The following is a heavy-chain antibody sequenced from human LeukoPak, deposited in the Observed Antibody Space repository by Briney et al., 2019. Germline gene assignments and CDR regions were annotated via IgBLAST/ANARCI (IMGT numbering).Heavy chain of an antibody. D-gene: IGHD4-23*01. CDR2: INPSGGST. V-gene: IGHV1-46*01. Sequence: ASVKVSCKASGYTFTSYYMHWVRQAPGQGLEWMGIINPSGGSTSYAQKFQGRVTMTRDMSTSTVYMELSSLRSEDTAVYYCARARTTVVTPPYYFDYWGQGTLVTVSS. CDR3: ARARTTVVTPPYYFDY. CDR1: GYTFTSYY. J-gene: IGHJ4*02.